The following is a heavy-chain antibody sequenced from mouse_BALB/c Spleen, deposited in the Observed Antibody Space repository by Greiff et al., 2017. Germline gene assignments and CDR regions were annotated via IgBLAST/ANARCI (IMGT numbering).Heavy chain of an antibody. V-gene: IGHV1-55*01. CDR3: ARRDDYYFDD. J-gene: IGHJ2*01. D-gene: IGHD2-4*01. CDR1: GYNFTSYW. CDR2: IYPGSGST. Sequence: QVQLQQSGAELVKPGTSVKLSCKASGYNFTSYWINWVKLRPGQGLEWIGDIYPGSGSTNYNEKFKSKATLTVDTSSSTAYMQLSSLASEDSALYYCARRDDYYFDDWGQGTTLTVSS.